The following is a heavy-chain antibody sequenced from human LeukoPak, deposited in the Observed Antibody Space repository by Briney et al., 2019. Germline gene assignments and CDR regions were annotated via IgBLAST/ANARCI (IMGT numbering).Heavy chain of an antibody. Sequence: GASAKVSCKASGYTFTGYYMHWVRQAPGQGLEWMGWISAYNGNTNYAQKLQGRVTMTTDTSTSTAYMELRSLRSDDTAVYYCARVSCSGGSCYPRGYWGQGTLVTVSS. D-gene: IGHD2-15*01. CDR2: ISAYNGNT. J-gene: IGHJ4*02. CDR3: ARVSCSGGSCYPRGY. CDR1: GYTFTGYY. V-gene: IGHV1-18*04.